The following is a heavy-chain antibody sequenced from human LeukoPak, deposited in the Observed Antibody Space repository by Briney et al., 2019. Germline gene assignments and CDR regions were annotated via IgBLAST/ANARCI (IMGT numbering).Heavy chain of an antibody. CDR2: IYYSGST. V-gene: IGHV4-59*11. D-gene: IGHD3-16*01. CDR3: AREGEAMNWFDP. CDR1: GGSISSHY. Sequence: SETLSLTCTVSGGSISSHYWSWIRQPPGKGLERIGYIYYSGSTNYNPSLKSRVTISVDTSKNQFSLKLSSVTAADTAVYYCAREGEAMNWFDPWGQGTLVTVSS. J-gene: IGHJ5*02.